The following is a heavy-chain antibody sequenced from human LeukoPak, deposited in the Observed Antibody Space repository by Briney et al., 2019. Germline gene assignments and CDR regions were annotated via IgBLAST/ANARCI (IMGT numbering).Heavy chain of an antibody. J-gene: IGHJ5*02. CDR2: IYYNGST. CDR3: ARLLWFGEDLEGVNWFDP. CDR1: GGSISSGGYY. Sequence: PSETLSLTCTVSGGSISSGGYYWSWIRQHPGKGLEWIGYIYYNGSTYYNPSLKSRVTISVDTSKNQFSLKLSSVTAADTAVYYCARLLWFGEDLEGVNWFDPWGQGTLVTVSS. V-gene: IGHV4-31*03. D-gene: IGHD3-10*01.